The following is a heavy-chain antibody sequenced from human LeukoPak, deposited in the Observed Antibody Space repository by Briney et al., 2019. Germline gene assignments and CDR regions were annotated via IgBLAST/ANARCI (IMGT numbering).Heavy chain of an antibody. CDR2: ISGSGGST. J-gene: IGHJ4*02. Sequence: GGSLRLSCAASGFTFSSYAMSWVRQAPGKGLEWVSAISGSGGSTYYADSVKGRFTISRDNSKNTLYLQMNSLRAEDTAVYYCAKPRGYYSYGFSQKNWGQGTLVTVSS. V-gene: IGHV3-23*01. CDR3: AKPRGYYSYGFSQKN. D-gene: IGHD5-18*01. CDR1: GFTFSSYA.